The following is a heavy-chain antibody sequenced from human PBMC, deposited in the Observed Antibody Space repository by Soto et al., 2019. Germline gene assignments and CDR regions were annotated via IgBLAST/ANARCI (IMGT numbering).Heavy chain of an antibody. CDR3: ARDGGTIFGVVIVYNWFDP. Sequence: ASVKVSCKASGYTFTSYVISWVRQAPGQGLEWMGWISAYNGNTKYSQKFQGRVTITRDTSASTAYMELSSLRSEDTAVYYCARDGGTIFGVVIVYNWFDPWGQGTLVTVSS. CDR2: ISAYNGNT. V-gene: IGHV1-18*01. D-gene: IGHD3-3*01. CDR1: GYTFTSYV. J-gene: IGHJ5*02.